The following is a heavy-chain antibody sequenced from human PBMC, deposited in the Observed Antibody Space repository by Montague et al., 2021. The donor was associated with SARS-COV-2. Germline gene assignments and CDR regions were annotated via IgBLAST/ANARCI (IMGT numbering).Heavy chain of an antibody. CDR1: GFSLSTSGMC. CDR2: TDWDDDK. Sequence: PALLKPTQTLTLTCTFSGFSLSTSGMCVSWIRQPPGKALEWLALTDWDDDKYYSTSLKTRLTISKDTSKNQVVLTMTNMDPVDTATYYCAGMTTVVTLGYYYYYGMDVWGQGTTVTVSS. V-gene: IGHV2-70*01. D-gene: IGHD4-23*01. CDR3: AGMTTVVTLGYYYYYGMDV. J-gene: IGHJ6*02.